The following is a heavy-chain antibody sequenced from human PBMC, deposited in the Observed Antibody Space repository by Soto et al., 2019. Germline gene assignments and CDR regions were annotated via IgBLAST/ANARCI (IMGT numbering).Heavy chain of an antibody. CDR3: ARTPSIAAAGKAGWFDP. D-gene: IGHD6-13*01. J-gene: IGHJ5*02. CDR2: IYPGDSDT. V-gene: IGHV5-51*01. Sequence: GESLKISCKGSGYSFTSYWIGWVRQMPGKGLEWMGIIYPGDSDTRYSPSLQGQVTISADKSISTAYLQWSSLKASDTAMYYCARTPSIAAAGKAGWFDPWGQGTLVTVSS. CDR1: GYSFTSYW.